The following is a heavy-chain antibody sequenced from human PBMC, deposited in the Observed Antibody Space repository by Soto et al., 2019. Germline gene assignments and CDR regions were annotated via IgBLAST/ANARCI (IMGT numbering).Heavy chain of an antibody. CDR1: GYNFTTYT. J-gene: IGHJ6*02. D-gene: IGHD4-17*01. Sequence: QVQLVQSGGEVKKPGSSVKVSCNTSGYNFTTYTITWVRQAPGQGLEWMGWISVYNGNTNYAQNLQGRVTMTTDTSTSTSYMELRSLRAGDTAVYYCARVDNYGYYGIDVWGQGTKVTVSS. V-gene: IGHV1-18*01. CDR2: ISVYNGNT. CDR3: ARVDNYGYYGIDV.